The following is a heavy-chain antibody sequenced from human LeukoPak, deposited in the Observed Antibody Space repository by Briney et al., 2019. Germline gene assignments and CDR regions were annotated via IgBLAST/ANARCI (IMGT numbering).Heavy chain of an antibody. CDR1: GFTFSDYW. CDR3: ARDYGDY. V-gene: IGHV3-7*01. CDR2: MNRNGSEK. Sequence: PVGSLRLSCAASGFTFSDYWMNWVRQAPGKGLEWVANMNRNGSEKYYVDSVKGRFTISRDNAKNSLYLQMNSLRAEDTAVYYCARDYGDYWGQGTLVTVSS. D-gene: IGHD4-17*01. J-gene: IGHJ4*02.